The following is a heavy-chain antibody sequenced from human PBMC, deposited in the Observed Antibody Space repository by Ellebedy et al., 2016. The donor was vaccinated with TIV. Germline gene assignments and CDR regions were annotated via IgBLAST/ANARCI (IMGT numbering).Heavy chain of an antibody. J-gene: IGHJ5*02. CDR1: GFTFSSYE. CDR3: ARSYGARTSGP. V-gene: IGHV3-48*03. CDR2: ISGSASVT. D-gene: IGHD3-16*01. Sequence: GESLKISCAVSGFTFSSYEMNWVRQAPGKGLEWVSYISGSASVTAYADSVKGRFTISRDNARTSLYLQMNSLRVDDTAMYYCARSYGARTSGPWGQGTLVTVSS.